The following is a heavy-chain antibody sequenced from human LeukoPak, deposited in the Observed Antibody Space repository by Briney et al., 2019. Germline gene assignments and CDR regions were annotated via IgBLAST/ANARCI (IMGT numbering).Heavy chain of an antibody. CDR2: IYYSGCT. CDR1: GGSISSYY. J-gene: IGHJ5*02. CDR3: ASLGVAGKHNWFDP. V-gene: IGHV4-59*08. D-gene: IGHD6-19*01. Sequence: KTSETLSLTCTVSGGSISSYYWSWIRQPPGKGLEWIGYIYYSGCTNYNPSLKSRVTISVDTSKNQFSLKLSSVTAADTAVYYCASLGVAGKHNWFDPWGQGTLVTVSS.